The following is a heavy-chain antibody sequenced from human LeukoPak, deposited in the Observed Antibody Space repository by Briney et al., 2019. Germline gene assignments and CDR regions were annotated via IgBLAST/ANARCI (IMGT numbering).Heavy chain of an antibody. Sequence: GGSLRLSCAASGFTFSSYGMSWVRQAPGKGLEWVSYISSSGSTIYYADSVKGRFTISRDNAKNSLFLHLNSLRVDDTATYYCVRQMIRFWFDPWGQGTRVTVSS. J-gene: IGHJ5*02. CDR1: GFTFSSYG. V-gene: IGHV3-48*04. D-gene: IGHD3-16*01. CDR2: ISSSGSTI. CDR3: VRQMIRFWFDP.